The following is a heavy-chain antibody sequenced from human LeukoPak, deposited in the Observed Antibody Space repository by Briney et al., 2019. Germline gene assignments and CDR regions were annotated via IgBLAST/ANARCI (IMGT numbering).Heavy chain of an antibody. D-gene: IGHD1-7*01. V-gene: IGHV3-7*01. CDR1: GFIFSGFW. CDR3: ARAGSFWHYVY. Sequence: GGSLRLSCAASGFIFSGFWMSWVRQTPGKGLEWVANIKQDGSEKYYVDSVKGRFTISRDNAKNSLSLQMNGLRVEDTAVYYCARAGSFWHYVYWGQGTLVTVSS. CDR2: IKQDGSEK. J-gene: IGHJ4*02.